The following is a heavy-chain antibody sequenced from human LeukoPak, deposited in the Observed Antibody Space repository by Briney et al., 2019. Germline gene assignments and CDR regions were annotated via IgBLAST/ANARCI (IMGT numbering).Heavy chain of an antibody. CDR2: INGVGSEP. D-gene: IGHD3-22*01. V-gene: IGHV3-7*01. CDR1: GLTFSNYW. J-gene: IGHJ3*02. CDR3: ARDGDYYDSSGYYI. Sequence: GGSLRLSCAASGLTFSNYWMGWVRQAPGKGLVWVANINGVGSEPYYGDSLEGRFTISRDNAKNSLYLQMNSLRAEDTAVYYCARDGDYYDSSGYYIWGQGTMVTVSS.